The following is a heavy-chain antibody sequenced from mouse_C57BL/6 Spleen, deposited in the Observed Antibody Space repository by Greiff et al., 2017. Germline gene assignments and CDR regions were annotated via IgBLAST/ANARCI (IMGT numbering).Heavy chain of an antibody. D-gene: IGHD1-1*01. V-gene: IGHV1-82*01. CDR1: GYAFSSSW. Sequence: QVQLPHSLPYLLKPGASVKISCKASGYAFSSSWMNWVKQRPGKGLEWIGRIYPGDGDTNYNGKFKGKATLTADKSSSTAYMQLSSLTSEDSAVYFCARIGYGSSYGYFDVWGTGTTVTVSS. CDR2: IYPGDGDT. CDR3: ARIGYGSSYGYFDV. J-gene: IGHJ1*03.